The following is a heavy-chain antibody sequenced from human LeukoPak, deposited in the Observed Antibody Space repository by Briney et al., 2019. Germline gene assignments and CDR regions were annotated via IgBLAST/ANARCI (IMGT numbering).Heavy chain of an antibody. J-gene: IGHJ6*02. CDR3: ARAISYGYGNYYYYYGMDV. D-gene: IGHD5-18*01. V-gene: IGHV4-59*01. Sequence: SETLSLTCTVSGGSISSYYWSWIRQPPGKGLEWIGYIYYSGSTNYNPSLKSRVTISVDTSKNQFSLKLSSVTAADTAVYYCARAISYGYGNYYYYYGMDVWGQGTTVTVSS. CDR2: IYYSGST. CDR1: GGSISSYY.